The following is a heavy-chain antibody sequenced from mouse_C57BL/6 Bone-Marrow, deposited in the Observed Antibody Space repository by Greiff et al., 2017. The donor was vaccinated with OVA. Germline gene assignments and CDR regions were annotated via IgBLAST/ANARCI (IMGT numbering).Heavy chain of an antibody. CDR2: ISYDGSN. D-gene: IGHD1-1*01. Sequence: EVHLVESGPGLVKPSQSLSLTCSVTGYSITSGYYWNWIRQFPGNKLEWRGYISYDGSNNYNPSLKNRISITRDTSKNQFFLKVNAVTTEDTATYYCASGGSSLDYWGQGTTLTVSS. J-gene: IGHJ2*01. CDR1: GYSITSGYY. CDR3: ASGGSSLDY. V-gene: IGHV3-6*01.